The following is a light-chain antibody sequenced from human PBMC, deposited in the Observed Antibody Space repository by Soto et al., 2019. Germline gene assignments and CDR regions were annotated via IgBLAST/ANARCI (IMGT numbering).Light chain of an antibody. Sequence: EIVVTQAPLSLAVTPGEPASISCRSSRSLFDRDDGNTYIDWYLKKPGQSPQLLIYPLSYRASGVSDRFSGSGSVTDFKLSISRVEAEDGGVYYCVERIDFPFTFGTGNKVDI. CDR1: RSLFDRDDGNTY. CDR3: VERIDFPFT. V-gene: IGKV2-40*01. CDR2: PLS. J-gene: IGKJ3*01.